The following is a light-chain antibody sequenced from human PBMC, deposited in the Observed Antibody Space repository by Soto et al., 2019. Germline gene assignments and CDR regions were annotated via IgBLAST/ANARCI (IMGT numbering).Light chain of an antibody. CDR1: QRISGW. V-gene: IGKV1-12*01. Sequence: DIQMTQSPSSVSASVGDRVAFTFRASQRISGWLAWYQQKPGKAAKLLIYRASSLQSGVPSRFSGSGSGTDFTLTISSLQPEDFATYYCQQAHSFPYTFGQGTKVDIK. CDR3: QQAHSFPYT. J-gene: IGKJ2*01. CDR2: RAS.